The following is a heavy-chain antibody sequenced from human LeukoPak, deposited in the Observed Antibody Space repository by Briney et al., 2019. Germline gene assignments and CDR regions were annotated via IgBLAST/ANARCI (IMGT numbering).Heavy chain of an antibody. V-gene: IGHV4-59*01. D-gene: IGHD3-9*01. Sequence: SETLSLTCTVSGGSISSYYWSWIRQPPGKGLEWIGYMYYSGSTNFNPSLRSRVTISVATSKNQFSLKLSSVTAADTAVYYCARHSSPNYDILTGYYFPYYYYMDVWGKGTTVTISS. CDR2: MYYSGST. J-gene: IGHJ6*03. CDR3: ARHSSPNYDILTGYYFPYYYYMDV. CDR1: GGSISSYY.